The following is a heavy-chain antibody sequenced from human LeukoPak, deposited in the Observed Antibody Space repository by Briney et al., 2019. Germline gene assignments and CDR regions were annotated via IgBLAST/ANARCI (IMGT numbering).Heavy chain of an antibody. V-gene: IGHV3-74*01. CDR2: IASDGSST. Sequence: GGSLRLSCAASGFTFSSYWMNWVRQAPGKGLVWVSRIASDGSSTTYADSVKGRFTISRDNSKNTLYLQMNSLRAEDTAVYYCARDYYDSSGYHEGFDYWGQGTLVTVSS. D-gene: IGHD3-22*01. CDR1: GFTFSSYW. CDR3: ARDYYDSSGYHEGFDY. J-gene: IGHJ4*02.